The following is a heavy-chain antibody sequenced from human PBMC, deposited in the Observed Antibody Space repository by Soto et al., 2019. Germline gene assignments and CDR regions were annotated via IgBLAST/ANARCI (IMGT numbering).Heavy chain of an antibody. J-gene: IGHJ3*02. Sequence: GGSLRLSCAASGFTFSSYAMSWVRQAPGKGLEWVSAISGSGVSTYYADSVKGRFTISRDNSKNTLYLQMNSLRAEDTAVYYCAKALITMIVVVTGDAFDIWGQGTLVTVSS. CDR2: ISGSGVST. V-gene: IGHV3-23*01. D-gene: IGHD3-22*01. CDR1: GFTFSSYA. CDR3: AKALITMIVVVTGDAFDI.